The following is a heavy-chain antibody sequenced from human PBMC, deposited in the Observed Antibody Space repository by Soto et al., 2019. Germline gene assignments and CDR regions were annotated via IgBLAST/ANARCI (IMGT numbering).Heavy chain of an antibody. Sequence: QVQLRESGPGLVKPSETLSLICIVSGVSIIYDYWCWVRQPAGKGLAWIGRMQFTGTTDDNPAMEGGVTMSIDTSKKQFSLQLTSVAAPDTTMYYCARGPCGGGSCYSDFFPETAFDSWGEGALVTVSS. D-gene: IGHD2-15*01. V-gene: IGHV4-4*07. J-gene: IGHJ4*02. CDR2: MQFTGTT. CDR3: ARGPCGGGSCYSDFFPETAFDS. CDR1: GVSIIYDY.